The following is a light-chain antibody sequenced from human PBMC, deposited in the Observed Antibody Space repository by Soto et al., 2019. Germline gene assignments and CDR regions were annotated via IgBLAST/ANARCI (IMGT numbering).Light chain of an antibody. Sequence: DIQLPQSPSSLSASVGDRVIITCRSSQSISSLLNWYQQKPGKAPKVLISAASSLQSGVPSRFSGSGSGTDFTLTISSLEPEDFATYYCQQTYSNLLSFGGGTTVDVK. CDR2: AAS. CDR1: QSISSL. J-gene: IGKJ4*01. CDR3: QQTYSNLLS. V-gene: IGKV1-39*01.